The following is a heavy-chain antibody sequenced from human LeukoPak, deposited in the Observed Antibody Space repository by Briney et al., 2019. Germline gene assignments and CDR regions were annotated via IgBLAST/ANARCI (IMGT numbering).Heavy chain of an antibody. J-gene: IGHJ4*02. V-gene: IGHV3-23*01. Sequence: GSLRLSCAASGFTFSNYAMTWVRQPPGKALEWVAVTSGSGDSIHDADSVKGRFPISRDNSKNTLYLQMNSLRAEDTAVYYCAKGSLITYVRGALDYWGQGTLVTVSS. CDR2: TSGSGDSI. D-gene: IGHD3-10*01. CDR1: GFTFSNYA. CDR3: AKGSLITYVRGALDY.